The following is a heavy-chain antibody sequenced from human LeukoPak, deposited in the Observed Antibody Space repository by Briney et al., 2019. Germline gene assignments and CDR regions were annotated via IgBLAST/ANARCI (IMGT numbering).Heavy chain of an antibody. D-gene: IGHD6-19*01. CDR1: GGSFSGYY. CDR3: ARGPYVAGL. V-gene: IGHV4-34*01. CDR2: INHSGST. Sequence: SETLSLTCAVYGGSFSGYYWSWIRQPPGKGLEWIGEINHSGSTNYNPSLKSRVTISVDTSKNQFSLKLSSVTAADTAVYYCARGPYVAGLWGQGTLVTVTS. J-gene: IGHJ4*02.